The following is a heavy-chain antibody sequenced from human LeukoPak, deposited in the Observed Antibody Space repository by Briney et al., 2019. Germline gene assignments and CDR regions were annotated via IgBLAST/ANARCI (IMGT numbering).Heavy chain of an antibody. CDR1: GYNFASFW. D-gene: IGHD6-13*01. J-gene: IGHJ6*03. V-gene: IGHV5-51*01. CDR3: ARQGAAGKYYYYYMDV. Sequence: GESLKISCKGSGYNFASFWIGWVRQMPGKGLERMGIIYPDDSNTIYGPSFQGQVTISADKSINTAYLEWSSLKASDTAIYYCARQGAAGKYYYYYMDVWGKGTTVTVSS. CDR2: IYPDDSNT.